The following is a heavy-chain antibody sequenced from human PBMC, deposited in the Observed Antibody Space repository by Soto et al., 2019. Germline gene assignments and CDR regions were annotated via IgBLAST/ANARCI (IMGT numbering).Heavy chain of an antibody. CDR1: GFTFSSYV. D-gene: IGHD6-19*01. CDR3: AKDVAAGYSSGWY. J-gene: IGHJ4*02. CDR2: ISGSGGST. Sequence: EVQLLESGGGLVQPGGSLRLSCAASGFTFSSYVMSWVRQAPGKGLEWVSSISGSGGSTYYADSVKGRFTISRDNSKNTLYLQMNSLRADDTAVYYCAKDVAAGYSSGWYWGQGTLVTVSS. V-gene: IGHV3-23*01.